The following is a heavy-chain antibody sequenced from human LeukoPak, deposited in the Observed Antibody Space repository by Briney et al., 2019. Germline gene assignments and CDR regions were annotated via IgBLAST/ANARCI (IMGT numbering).Heavy chain of an antibody. J-gene: IGHJ3*02. CDR2: ISSSSSYI. CDR3: ARSTMIVDDAFDI. Sequence: PGGSLRLSCAASGFTFSSYSMNWVRQAPGKGLEWVSSISSSSSYIYYADSVKGRFTISRDNAKNSLYLQMNSLRAEDTAVYYCARSTMIVDDAFDIWGQGTMVTVSS. V-gene: IGHV3-21*01. CDR1: GFTFSSYS. D-gene: IGHD3-22*01.